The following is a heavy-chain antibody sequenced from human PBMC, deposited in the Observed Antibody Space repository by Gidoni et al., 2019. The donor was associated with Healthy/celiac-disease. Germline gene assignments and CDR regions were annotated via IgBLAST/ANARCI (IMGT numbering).Heavy chain of an antibody. J-gene: IGHJ4*02. CDR1: GFTCSSQA. Sequence: EVQLLESGGGLVQPAGSLRLSCAASGFTCSSQAMSWVRQAPGKGREWVSAISGSGGSTYYADSVKGRFTISRDNSKNALYLQMNSLRAEDTAVYYCAKGRYGSGSEDYWGQGTLVTVSS. V-gene: IGHV3-23*01. CDR2: ISGSGGST. CDR3: AKGRYGSGSEDY. D-gene: IGHD3-10*01.